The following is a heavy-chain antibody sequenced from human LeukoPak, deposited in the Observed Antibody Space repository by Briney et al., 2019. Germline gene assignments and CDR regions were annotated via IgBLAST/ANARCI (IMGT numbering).Heavy chain of an antibody. V-gene: IGHV1-2*02. CDR2: INPNSGGT. CDR3: AKGRLSGSYNRFDY. D-gene: IGHD1-26*01. Sequence: ASVKVSCKASGYTFTSYGISWVRQAPGQGLEWMGWINPNSGGTNYAQKFQGRVTMTRDTSISTAYMELSRLRSDDTAVYYCAKGRLSGSYNRFDYWGLGTLVTVSS. CDR1: GYTFTSYG. J-gene: IGHJ4*02.